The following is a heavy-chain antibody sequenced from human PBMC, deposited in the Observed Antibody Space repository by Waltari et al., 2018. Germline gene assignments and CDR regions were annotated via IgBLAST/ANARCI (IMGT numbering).Heavy chain of an antibody. Sequence: QLQLQESGPGLVKPSETLSLTCTVPGGSISSSSYYWGWIRQPPGKGLEWIGSIYYSGSTYYNPSLKSRVTISVDTSKNQFSLKLSSVTAADTAVYYCARDRGGSDYDYWGQGTLVTVSS. V-gene: IGHV4-39*07. CDR2: IYYSGST. J-gene: IGHJ4*02. CDR1: GGSISSSSYY. CDR3: ARDRGGSDYDY. D-gene: IGHD3-10*01.